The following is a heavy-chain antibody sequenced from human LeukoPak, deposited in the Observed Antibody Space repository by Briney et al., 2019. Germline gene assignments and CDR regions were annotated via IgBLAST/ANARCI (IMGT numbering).Heavy chain of an antibody. CDR3: ARVEYSGPLFIDY. Sequence: KPSETLSLTCAVYGGSFSGYYWSWIRQPPGMGLEWIGEINHSGSTNYNPSLKSRVTISVDTSKNQFSLKLSSVTAADTAVYYCARVEYSGPLFIDYWGQGTLVTVSS. J-gene: IGHJ4*02. D-gene: IGHD5-12*01. V-gene: IGHV4-34*01. CDR1: GGSFSGYY. CDR2: INHSGST.